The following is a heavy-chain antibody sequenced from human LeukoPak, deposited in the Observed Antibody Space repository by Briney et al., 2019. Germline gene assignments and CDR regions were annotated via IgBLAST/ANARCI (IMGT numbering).Heavy chain of an antibody. CDR1: GYTFNNYY. D-gene: IGHD5-12*01. V-gene: IGHV1-2*02. J-gene: IGHJ5*02. Sequence: ASVKVSCKASGYTFNNYYIHWVRQAPGQGLEWMGWINPDSGDTKYQGRVTMTRDTSINTLYMELGRLTYDDTAIFYCTREARAGNWFDPWGQGTLITVSS. CDR2: INPDSGDT. CDR3: TREARAGNWFDP.